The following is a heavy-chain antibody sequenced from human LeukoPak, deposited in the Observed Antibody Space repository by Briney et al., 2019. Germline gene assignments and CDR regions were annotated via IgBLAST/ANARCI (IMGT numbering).Heavy chain of an antibody. D-gene: IGHD3-10*01. CDR1: GFTFSSYG. J-gene: IGHJ3*02. Sequence: PGGSLRLSCAASGFTFSSYGMHWVRQAPGKGLEWVAVIWYDGSNKYYADSVKGRFTISRDNSKNTLYLQMNSLRAEDTAVYYCARGRVTMVRGVPFAAFDIWGQGTTVTVSS. CDR3: ARGRVTMVRGVPFAAFDI. V-gene: IGHV3-33*01. CDR2: IWYDGSNK.